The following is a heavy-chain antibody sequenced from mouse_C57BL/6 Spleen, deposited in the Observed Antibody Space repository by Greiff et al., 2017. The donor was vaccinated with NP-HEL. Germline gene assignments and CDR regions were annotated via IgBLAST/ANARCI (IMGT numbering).Heavy chain of an antibody. CDR2: IDPETGGT. Sequence: QVQLKQSGAELVRPGASVTLSCKASGYTFTDYEMHWVKQTPVHGLEWIGAIDPETGGTAYNQKFKGKAILTADKSSSTAYMELRSLTSEDSAVYYCTRGGYYGSSYRDYWGQGTTLTVSS. D-gene: IGHD1-1*01. V-gene: IGHV1-15*01. J-gene: IGHJ2*01. CDR3: TRGGYYGSSYRDY. CDR1: GYTFTDYE.